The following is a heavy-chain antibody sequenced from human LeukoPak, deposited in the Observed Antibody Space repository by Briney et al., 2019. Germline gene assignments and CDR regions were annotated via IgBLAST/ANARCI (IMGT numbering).Heavy chain of an antibody. CDR2: IWYDGSNK. J-gene: IGHJ6*02. CDR3: ARDARAVAATSEYGMDV. Sequence: GGSLRLSCAASGFTFSSYGMHWVRQAPGKGLEWVAVIWYDGSNKYYADSVKGRFTISRDNSKNTLYLQMNSLRAEDTAVYYCARDARAVAATSEYGMDVWGQGTTVTVFS. V-gene: IGHV3-33*01. CDR1: GFTFSSYG. D-gene: IGHD2-15*01.